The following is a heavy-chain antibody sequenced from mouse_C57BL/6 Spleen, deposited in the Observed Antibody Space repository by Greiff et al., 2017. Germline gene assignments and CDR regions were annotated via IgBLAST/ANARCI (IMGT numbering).Heavy chain of an antibody. D-gene: IGHD1-1*01. CDR2: INPNNGGT. Sequence: EVQLQQSGPELVKPGASVKISCKASGYTFTDYYMNWVKQSHGKSLEWIGDINPNNGGTSYNQKLKGKATLTVDKSSSTAYMELRSLTSEDSAVYYCARGDYYGSSYVYWGQGTTLTVSS. V-gene: IGHV1-26*01. J-gene: IGHJ2*01. CDR3: ARGDYYGSSYVY. CDR1: GYTFTDYY.